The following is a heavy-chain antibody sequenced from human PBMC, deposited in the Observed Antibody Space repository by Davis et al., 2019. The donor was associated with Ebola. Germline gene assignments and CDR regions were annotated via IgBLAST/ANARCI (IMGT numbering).Heavy chain of an antibody. D-gene: IGHD5/OR15-5a*01. CDR1: GLSFSDFY. CDR2: ISQDGSDK. CDR3: ARFSRGTIESY. J-gene: IGHJ4*02. V-gene: IGHV3-7*01. Sequence: ETLSLTCTVSGLSFSDFYLSWVRQAPGKGLEWVANISQDGSDKDYVDSVKGRFTISRDNAQNSLYLQMNSLRAEDTAVYYCARFSRGTIESYWGQGTLVTVSS.